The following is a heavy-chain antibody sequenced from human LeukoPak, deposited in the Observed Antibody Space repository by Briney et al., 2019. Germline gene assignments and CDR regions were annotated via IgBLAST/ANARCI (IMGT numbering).Heavy chain of an antibody. J-gene: IGHJ3*02. CDR2: IKYDGTDK. CDR1: GFALSRYW. CDR3: VRDTVVVPRGDEFDI. Sequence: GGSLTLSCTGSGFALSRYWMTWVRQAPGKGLEWVANIKYDGTDKYHVDSVKGRFTISRDNAKNSLYLHMNSLRAEDTAVYYCVRDTVVVPRGDEFDIWAKGQWSPSLQ. D-gene: IGHD2-21*01. V-gene: IGHV3-7*04.